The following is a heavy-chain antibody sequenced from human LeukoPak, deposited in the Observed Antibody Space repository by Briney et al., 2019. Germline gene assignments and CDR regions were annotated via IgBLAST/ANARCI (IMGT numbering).Heavy chain of an antibody. CDR2: ISGSGGGT. CDR1: RFTFSSYA. J-gene: IGHJ3*02. D-gene: IGHD2-8*01. CDR3: AKDRILSRPGDAFDI. V-gene: IGHV3-23*01. Sequence: GGSLRLSCAASRFTFSSYAMSWVRQAPEEGLEWVSAISGSGGGTYYADSVKGRFTIARDNSRNTLYLQMNSLRAEDTAVYYCAKDRILSRPGDAFDIWGQGTMVTVPS.